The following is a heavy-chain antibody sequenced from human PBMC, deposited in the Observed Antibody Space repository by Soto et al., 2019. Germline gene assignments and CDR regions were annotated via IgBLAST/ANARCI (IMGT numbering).Heavy chain of an antibody. V-gene: IGHV4-59*01. CDR1: GGSISSYY. J-gene: IGHJ4*02. D-gene: IGHD3-10*01. Sequence: SETLSLTCTVSGGSISSYYWSWIRQPPGKGLGWIGYIYYSGSTNYNPSLKSRVTISVDTSKNQFSLKLSSVTAADTAVYYCASSSRGSGKFDYWGQGTLVTVSS. CDR3: ASSSRGSGKFDY. CDR2: IYYSGST.